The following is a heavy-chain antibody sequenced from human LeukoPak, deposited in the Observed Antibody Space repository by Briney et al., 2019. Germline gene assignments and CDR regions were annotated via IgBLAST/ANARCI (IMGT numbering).Heavy chain of an antibody. CDR1: GFTFSSYA. V-gene: IGHV3-30-3*01. Sequence: PGRSLRLSCAASGFTFSSYAMHWVRQAPGKGLEWVAVISYDGSNKYYADSVKGRFTISRDNSKNTLYLQMNSLRAEDTAVYYCASRNSGYDWLGDAFDIWGQGIMVTVSS. J-gene: IGHJ3*02. D-gene: IGHD5-12*01. CDR3: ASRNSGYDWLGDAFDI. CDR2: ISYDGSNK.